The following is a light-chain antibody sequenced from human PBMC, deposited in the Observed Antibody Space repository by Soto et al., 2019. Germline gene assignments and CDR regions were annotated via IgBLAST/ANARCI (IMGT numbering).Light chain of an antibody. CDR2: AAS. Sequence: DIQITQSPSSLSSSVLDRFTITCRASQGISSYLNWYQQKPGKAPKLLIYAASSLQTGVPSRFSGSGSGTEFTLTINSLQPEDFATYFCLQYNNYPFTFGQGTRLEIK. J-gene: IGKJ5*01. CDR1: QGISSY. CDR3: LQYNNYPFT. V-gene: IGKV1-17*01.